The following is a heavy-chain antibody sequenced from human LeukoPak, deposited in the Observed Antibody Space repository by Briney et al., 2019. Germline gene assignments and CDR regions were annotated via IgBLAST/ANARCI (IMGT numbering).Heavy chain of an antibody. J-gene: IGHJ5*02. Sequence: ASVKVSCKASGYTFTSYDINWVRQATGQGLEWMGWMNPNSGNTGYAQKFQGRVTMTRNTSISTAYMELSSLRSEDTAVYYCARDPTSHTATRWFDPWGQGTLVTVSS. CDR1: GYTFTSYD. V-gene: IGHV1-8*01. CDR3: ARDPTSHTATRWFDP. CDR2: MNPNSGNT. D-gene: IGHD1-1*01.